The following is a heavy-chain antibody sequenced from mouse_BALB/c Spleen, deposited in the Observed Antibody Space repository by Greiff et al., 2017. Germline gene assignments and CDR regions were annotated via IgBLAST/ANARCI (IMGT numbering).Heavy chain of an antibody. Sequence: VKLQESGPGLVAPSQSLSITCTVSGFSLTSYGVHWVRQPPGKGLEWLGVIWAGGSTNYNSALMSRLSISKDNSKSQVFLKMNSLQTDDTAMYYCARGGDGYYVAWFAYWGQGTLVTVSA. V-gene: IGHV2-9*02. CDR1: GFSLTSYG. D-gene: IGHD2-3*01. J-gene: IGHJ3*01. CDR2: IWAGGST. CDR3: ARGGDGYYVAWFAY.